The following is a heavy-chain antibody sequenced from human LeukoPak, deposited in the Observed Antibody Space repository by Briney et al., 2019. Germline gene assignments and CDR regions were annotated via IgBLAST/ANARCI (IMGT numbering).Heavy chain of an antibody. Sequence: SETLSLTCTVSRRSMSSSSYYWGWIRQPPGKGLEWIGSTYYSGSTYYNPSLKSRVTISVDTSKNQFSLKLSSVTAADTAVYYWASTQEYCNSTSCYPLGWFDPWGQGTLVTVSS. CDR1: RRSMSSSSYY. CDR3: ASTQEYCNSTSCYPLGWFDP. D-gene: IGHD2-2*01. J-gene: IGHJ5*02. CDR2: TYYSGST. V-gene: IGHV4-39*01.